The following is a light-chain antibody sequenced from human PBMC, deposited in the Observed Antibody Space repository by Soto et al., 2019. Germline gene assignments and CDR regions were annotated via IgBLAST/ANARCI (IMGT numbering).Light chain of an antibody. V-gene: IGKV3-20*01. CDR2: GAS. J-gene: IGKJ1*01. CDR1: QTVSGTF. CDR3: QPYGGSPQGT. Sequence: EIVLTQSPGTLSLSPGERATLSCRAGQTVSGTFIAWYQQRPGQPPRLLIYGASNRATGIPDRFTGSGSGTEFTLTISRLEPEDFAVSYCQPYGGSPQGTFGQGTKVEIK.